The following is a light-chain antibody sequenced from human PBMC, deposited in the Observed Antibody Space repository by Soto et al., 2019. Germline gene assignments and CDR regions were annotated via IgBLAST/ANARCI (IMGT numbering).Light chain of an antibody. CDR2: DAS. Sequence: LASMSXXPREXPTIXXVXSERVSRNLAWYQQKPFQFPTLLIYDASTTSTSIPHTFSCGWSGTEFTLTIGRLQAEAFVVSYCQHYNTRPPITFGQGTPLEI. V-gene: IGKV3-15*01. CDR3: QHYNTRPPIT. J-gene: IGKJ5*01. CDR1: ERVSRN.